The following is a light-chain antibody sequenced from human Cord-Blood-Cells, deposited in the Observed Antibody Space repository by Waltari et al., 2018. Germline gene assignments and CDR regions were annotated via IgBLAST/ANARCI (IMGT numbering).Light chain of an antibody. Sequence: QSALTQPASVSGSPGQSITISCPGTSSDGGGYNYVSWYQQHPGKAPKLMIYDVSTRPSGVSNRFSGSKSGNTASLTIAGLQAEDEADYYCSSYTSSSTLVFGTVTKVTVL. V-gene: IGLV2-14*01. J-gene: IGLJ1*01. CDR1: SSDGGGYNY. CDR2: DVS. CDR3: SSYTSSSTLV.